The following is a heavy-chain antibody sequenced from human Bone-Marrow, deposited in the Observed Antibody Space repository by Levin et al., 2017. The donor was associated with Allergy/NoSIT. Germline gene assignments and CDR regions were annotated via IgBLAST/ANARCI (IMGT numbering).Heavy chain of an antibody. D-gene: IGHD5-12*01. Sequence: GGSLRLSCAASGFTFSSYAMSWVRQAPGKGLEWVSSISGSGGSTYYADSVKGRFTISRDNSKNTLYLQMNSLRAEDTAVYYWAKEYSGYDFPDGDFDYWGQGTLVTVSS. CDR3: AKEYSGYDFPDGDFDY. CDR2: ISGSGGST. J-gene: IGHJ4*02. CDR1: GFTFSSYA. V-gene: IGHV3-23*01.